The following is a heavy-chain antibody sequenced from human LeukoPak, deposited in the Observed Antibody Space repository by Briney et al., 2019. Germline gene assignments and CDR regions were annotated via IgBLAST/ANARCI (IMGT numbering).Heavy chain of an antibody. D-gene: IGHD6-13*01. V-gene: IGHV4-31*03. Sequence: PSETLSLTCTVSGGSISSGGYYWSWIRQHPGKGLEWIGYIYYSGSTYYNPSLKSRVTISVDTPKNQFSLKLSSVTAADTAVYYCAREAPSRRVNAFDIWGQGTMVTVSS. CDR1: GGSISSGGYY. CDR3: AREAPSRRVNAFDI. CDR2: IYYSGST. J-gene: IGHJ3*02.